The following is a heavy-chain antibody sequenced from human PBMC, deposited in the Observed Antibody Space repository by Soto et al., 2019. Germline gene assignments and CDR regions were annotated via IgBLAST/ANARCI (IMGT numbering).Heavy chain of an antibody. CDR3: TGEVASGY. Sequence: GGSLRLSCAASGFTFSSYWMSWVRQAPGKGLEWVAVISRDGGTKYYADSVKGRFTISRDNSRNTLFLEMNSLRGDDMAVYYCTGEVASGYWGQGTLVTVSS. CDR1: GFTFSSYW. CDR2: ISRDGGTK. V-gene: IGHV3-30*03. D-gene: IGHD2-8*02. J-gene: IGHJ4*02.